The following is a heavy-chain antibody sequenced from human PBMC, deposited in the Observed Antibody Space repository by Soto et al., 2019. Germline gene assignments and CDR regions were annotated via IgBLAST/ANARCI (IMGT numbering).Heavy chain of an antibody. CDR2: INHLETT. J-gene: IGHJ4*02. CDR1: GASITFGGYA. Sequence: PSETLSVTCTFSGASITFGGYAWSWIRQTPGKGLEWIGYINHLETTFYNPSFESRLTLSIDRAKNQFSLKLHSMSAADRAVYFCARGGGSDSFDYWGQGILVTVSS. V-gene: IGHV4-30-2*01. CDR3: ARGGGSDSFDY. D-gene: IGHD1-26*01.